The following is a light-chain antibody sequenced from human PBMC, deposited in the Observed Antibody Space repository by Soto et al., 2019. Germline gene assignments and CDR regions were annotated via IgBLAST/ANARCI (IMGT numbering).Light chain of an antibody. CDR2: SAS. CDR3: QQSYSTPVT. V-gene: IGKV3-15*01. J-gene: IGKJ1*01. Sequence: EIVMTQSPASLSVSLGARATLSCSASQNVNSNLAWYQQKPGQAPRFLIYSASTRATGIPARFSGSGSGTDFTLTISSLQPEDFATYYCQQSYSTPVTFGQGTKVDIK. CDR1: QNVNSN.